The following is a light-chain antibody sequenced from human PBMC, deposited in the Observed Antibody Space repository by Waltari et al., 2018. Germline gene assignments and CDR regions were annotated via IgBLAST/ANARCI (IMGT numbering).Light chain of an antibody. Sequence: QSALTQPASVSGSPGQSITISCTGTSSDIGAYNYVSWYQQHPGQPPKRMISEVTNRPSGVPVGFSGTKSGNTASLRISGLQAEDEADYYCSSYRSRNTPVLFGGGTTLTVV. CDR2: EVT. CDR1: SSDIGAYNY. CDR3: SSYRSRNTPVL. V-gene: IGLV2-14*01. J-gene: IGLJ3*02.